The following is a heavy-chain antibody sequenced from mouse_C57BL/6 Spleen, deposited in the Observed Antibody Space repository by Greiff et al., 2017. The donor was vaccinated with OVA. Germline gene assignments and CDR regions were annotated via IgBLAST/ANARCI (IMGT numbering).Heavy chain of an antibody. D-gene: IGHD1-1*01. J-gene: IGHJ4*01. CDR3: ARSGLRRDYAMDY. V-gene: IGHV1-55*01. CDR2: IYPGSGST. Sequence: QVQLLQPGAELVKPGASVKMSCKASGYTFTSYWITWVKQRPGQGLAWIGDIYPGSGSTNYNEKFKSKGTLTVDTSSSTAYMQLSSLTSEDSAVYYCARSGLRRDYAMDYWGQGTSVTVSS. CDR1: GYTFTSYW.